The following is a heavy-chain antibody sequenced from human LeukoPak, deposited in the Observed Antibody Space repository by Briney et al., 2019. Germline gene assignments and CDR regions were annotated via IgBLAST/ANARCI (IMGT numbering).Heavy chain of an antibody. D-gene: IGHD1-14*01. V-gene: IGHV4-59*01. CDR3: AREDPDRKIDY. J-gene: IGHJ4*02. CDR1: GDSISTYY. Sequence: SETLSLTCTVSGDSISTYYWSWIRQPPGKGLEWIAYIDYRGSTTYNPSLRSRVTISVDTSRNQFSLKLYSVAAADTAVYYCAREDPDRKIDYWGQGTLVTVSS. CDR2: IDYRGST.